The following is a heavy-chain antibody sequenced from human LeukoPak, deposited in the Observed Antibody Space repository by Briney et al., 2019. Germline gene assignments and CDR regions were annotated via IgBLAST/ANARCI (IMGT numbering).Heavy chain of an antibody. D-gene: IGHD3-22*01. CDR2: IYYSGST. Sequence: SETLSLTCTVSGGSISSYYWSWIRQPPGKGLEWIGYIYYSGSTNYNPSLKSRVTISVDTSKNQFSLKLSSVTAADTAVYYCARGSTYYYDSSGSGSFDYWGQGTLVTVSS. J-gene: IGHJ4*02. CDR3: ARGSTYYYDSSGSGSFDY. V-gene: IGHV4-59*01. CDR1: GGSISSYY.